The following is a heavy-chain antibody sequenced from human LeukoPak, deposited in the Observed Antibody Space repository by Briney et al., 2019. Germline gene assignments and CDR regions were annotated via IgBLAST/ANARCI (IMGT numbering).Heavy chain of an antibody. D-gene: IGHD6-13*01. CDR1: AASITSSGYY. V-gene: IGHV4-39*01. CDR3: ARLGGRSWISDY. Sequence: SHTLSPTYPVSAASITSSGYYCARIRQPPGQGLEWIGRIYYTGSTYYNASLKSRLTISVDATKNQSSLKLRCGTAAGAAVYFCARLGGRSWISDYWGRGTLVTASS. J-gene: IGHJ4*02. CDR2: IYYTGST.